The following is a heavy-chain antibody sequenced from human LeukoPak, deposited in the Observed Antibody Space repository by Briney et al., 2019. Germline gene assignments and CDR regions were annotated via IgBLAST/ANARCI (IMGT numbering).Heavy chain of an antibody. CDR3: AREISYDYVWGSYRYVDY. CDR2: ISSSSSYI. J-gene: IGHJ4*02. V-gene: IGHV3-21*04. CDR1: GFTFSSYS. Sequence: GGSLRLSCAASGFTFSSYSMNWVRQAPGKGLEWVSSISSSSSYIYYADSVKGRFTISRDNAKNSLYLQMNSLRAEDTAVYYCAREISYDYVWGSYRYVDYWGQGTLVTVSS. D-gene: IGHD3-16*02.